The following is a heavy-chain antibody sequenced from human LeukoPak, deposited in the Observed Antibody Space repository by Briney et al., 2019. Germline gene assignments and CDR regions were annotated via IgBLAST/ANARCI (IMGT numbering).Heavy chain of an antibody. CDR3: AKVDAMPFVVVVVAASPRAPFDY. CDR1: GFTFSSYA. D-gene: IGHD2-15*01. J-gene: IGHJ4*02. Sequence: PGGSLRLSCAASGFTFSSYAMSWVRQAPGKGLEWVSAISGSGGSTYYADSVKGRFTISRDNSKNTLYLQMNSLRAEDTAVYYCAKVDAMPFVVVVVAASPRAPFDYWGQGTLVTVSS. CDR2: ISGSGGST. V-gene: IGHV3-23*01.